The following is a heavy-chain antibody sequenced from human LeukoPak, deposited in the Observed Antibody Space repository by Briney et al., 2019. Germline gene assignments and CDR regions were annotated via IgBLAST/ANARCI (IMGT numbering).Heavy chain of an antibody. CDR2: ISRSSTYI. J-gene: IGHJ4*02. D-gene: IGHD3-22*01. CDR3: ARVGGYYDSSGYYRVLGFDY. CDR1: GFTFSSYS. V-gene: IGHV3-21*01. Sequence: GGSLRLSCAASGFTFSSYSMYWVRQAPGQGLEWVSSISRSSTYIYYADSVKGRFTISRDNAKNSLYLQMNSLRAEDTAVYYCARVGGYYDSSGYYRVLGFDYWGQGTLVTVSS.